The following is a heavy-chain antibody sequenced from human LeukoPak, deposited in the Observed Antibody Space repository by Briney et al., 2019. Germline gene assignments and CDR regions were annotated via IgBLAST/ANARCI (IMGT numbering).Heavy chain of an antibody. CDR3: ARDRSVVVTATYAFDI. CDR2: IGSSGRNI. D-gene: IGHD2-21*02. CDR1: GFTFSSYE. Sequence: GGSLRLSCAASGFTFSSYEMNWVRQAPGKGLEWVSYIGSSGRNIYYADSVKGRFTISRDNAKNSLYLQMNSLRAEDTAVYYCARDRSVVVTATYAFDIWGQGTMVTVSS. J-gene: IGHJ3*02. V-gene: IGHV3-48*03.